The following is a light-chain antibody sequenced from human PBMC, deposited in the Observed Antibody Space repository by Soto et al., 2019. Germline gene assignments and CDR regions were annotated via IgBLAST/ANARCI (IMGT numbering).Light chain of an antibody. J-gene: IGKJ1*01. CDR2: GAS. CDR3: QQYNDCPWR. Sequence: DIVLTQSPVTLSVSRGERATLSCRASQNVSSNLAWYQQTHGRSPRLLIFGASTRATGLPARFSGSGSGTESSPPISSLQSEDFAVYYCQQYNDCPWRLGQGAKV. V-gene: IGKV3-15*01. CDR1: QNVSSN.